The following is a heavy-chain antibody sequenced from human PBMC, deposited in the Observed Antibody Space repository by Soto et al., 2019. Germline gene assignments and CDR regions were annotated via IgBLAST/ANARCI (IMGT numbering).Heavy chain of an antibody. Sequence: SETLSLTCTVSGGSISSGGYYWSWIRQHPGKGLEWIGYIYHSGTTYYNPSLKSRLTISVDTSKNQFSLKLSSVTAADTAVYYCARELADYGDNRVDYWGQGTLVTVSS. CDR2: IYHSGTT. V-gene: IGHV4-31*03. CDR3: ARELADYGDNRVDY. CDR1: GGSISSGGYY. D-gene: IGHD4-17*01. J-gene: IGHJ4*02.